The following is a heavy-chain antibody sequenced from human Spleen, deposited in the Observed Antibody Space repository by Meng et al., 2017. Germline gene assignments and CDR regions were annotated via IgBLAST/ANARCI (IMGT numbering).Heavy chain of an antibody. CDR1: GYSFTNYW. CDR3: ARSTIFGVVTFDY. CDR2: IHPRDSDT. V-gene: IGHV5-51*01. J-gene: IGHJ4*02. Sequence: GESLKISCKGSGYSFTNYWIGWVRQMPGKGLEWMGIIHPRDSDTGYSPSFRGHVTISVDKSINTAYLQWSSLKASDTAMYYCARSTIFGVVTFDYWGQGTLVTVSS. D-gene: IGHD3-3*01.